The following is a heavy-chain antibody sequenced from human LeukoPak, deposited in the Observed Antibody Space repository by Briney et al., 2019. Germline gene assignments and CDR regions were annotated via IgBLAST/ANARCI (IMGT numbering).Heavy chain of an antibody. CDR3: ARGNCSSTSCYGDY. Sequence: GGSLRLSCAASGFTFSSYAMHWVRQAPGKGLEYVSGISSNGGSTYYANSVKGRFTISRDNSKNTLYLQMGSLRAEDMAVYYCARGNCSSTSCYGDYWGQGTLVTVSS. CDR2: ISSNGGST. CDR1: GFTFSSYA. D-gene: IGHD2-2*01. V-gene: IGHV3-64*01. J-gene: IGHJ4*02.